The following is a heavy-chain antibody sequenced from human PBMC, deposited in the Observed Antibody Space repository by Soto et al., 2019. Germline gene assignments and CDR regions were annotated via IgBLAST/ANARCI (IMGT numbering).Heavy chain of an antibody. V-gene: IGHV3-30-3*01. CDR1: GFTFSNYA. Sequence: QVQLVESGGGVVQPGRSLRLSCAASGFTFSNYAMHWVRQAPGKGLEWVAAILSDGSNKYYADSVKGRFTISRDNAKSTLYLQMNGLRSEDTALYYCARGDPMTAVTTASPYFDYWGQGTLVTVSS. CDR3: ARGDPMTAVTTASPYFDY. J-gene: IGHJ4*02. CDR2: ILSDGSNK. D-gene: IGHD4-17*01.